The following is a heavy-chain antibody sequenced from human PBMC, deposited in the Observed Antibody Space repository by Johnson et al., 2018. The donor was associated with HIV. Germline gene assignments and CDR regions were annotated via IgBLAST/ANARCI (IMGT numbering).Heavy chain of an antibody. CDR2: ISFDGSNK. CDR3: ARRSGYAFDI. CDR1: GFTFSNYP. J-gene: IGHJ3*02. V-gene: IGHV3-30*14. Sequence: QVQLVESGGGVVRPGRSLRLSCAASGFTFSNYPMHWVRQAPGKGLEWVAVISFDGSNKYYTDSVTGRFTISRDNSKNTLFLQMNSLRAEDTAVYYCARRSGYAFDIWGQGTMVTVSS. D-gene: IGHD1-1*01.